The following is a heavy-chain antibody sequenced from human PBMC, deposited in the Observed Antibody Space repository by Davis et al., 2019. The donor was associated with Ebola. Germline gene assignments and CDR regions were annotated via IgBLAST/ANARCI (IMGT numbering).Heavy chain of an antibody. D-gene: IGHD1-14*01. J-gene: IGHJ4*02. Sequence: GSLRLSCAASGFTFSDYYMSWIRQAPGKRLEWIGEINHSGSTNYNPSLKSRVTISLDTSNNQFSLRLTSVTAADTAVYYCARRPGWNQLHFDSWGQGTLVTVSS. CDR2: INHSGST. CDR3: ARRPGWNQLHFDS. CDR1: GFTFSDYY. V-gene: IGHV4-34*01.